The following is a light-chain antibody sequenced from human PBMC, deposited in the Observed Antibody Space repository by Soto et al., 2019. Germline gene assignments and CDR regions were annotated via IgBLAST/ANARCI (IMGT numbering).Light chain of an antibody. V-gene: IGKV3-20*01. Sequence: EIVLTQSPGTLSLSPGERATLSCRASQSGSSSYLAWYQRKRGQAPRLLIYAASNRAADIPARFSGSGSGTDYTLDLSRLEPEDYSLYYCQQYGSLQLTFGGGTNLEIK. CDR2: AAS. CDR3: QQYGSLQLT. J-gene: IGKJ4*01. CDR1: QSGSSSY.